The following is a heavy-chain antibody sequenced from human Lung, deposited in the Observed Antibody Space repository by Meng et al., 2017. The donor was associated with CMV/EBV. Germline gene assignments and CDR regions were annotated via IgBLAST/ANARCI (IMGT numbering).Heavy chain of an antibody. CDR1: GFTFSNFW. D-gene: IGHD1-26*01. CDR2: IEDNGSGV. Sequence: GGSXRLSCAASGFTFSNFWMNWVRQAPGKGLEWVANIEDNGSGVYYVDSVKGRFTISRDNARNALYLQMDSLRVEDTAVYYCYMGHYSGAWGQGNLVTVSS. CDR3: YMGHYSGA. J-gene: IGHJ5*02. V-gene: IGHV3-7*01.